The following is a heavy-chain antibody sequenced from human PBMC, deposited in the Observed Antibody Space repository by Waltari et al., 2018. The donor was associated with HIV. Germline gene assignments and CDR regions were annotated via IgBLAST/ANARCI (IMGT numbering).Heavy chain of an antibody. CDR2: IQYDGSKK. CDR3: ATNIVVAATGTFDY. Sequence: QVQLVESGGGVVQPGGSLRLSCAASGFTFSSYGMHWVRQAPGKGLEWLTFIQYDGSKKHYADSVKGRFTISRDNSDNTLYLEMNSLRTEDTAVYYCATNIVVAATGTFDYWGQGTRVIVTA. D-gene: IGHD2-15*01. J-gene: IGHJ4*02. V-gene: IGHV3-30*02. CDR1: GFTFSSYG.